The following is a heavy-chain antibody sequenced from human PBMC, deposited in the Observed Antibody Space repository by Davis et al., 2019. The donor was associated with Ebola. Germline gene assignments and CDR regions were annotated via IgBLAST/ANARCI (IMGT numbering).Heavy chain of an antibody. Sequence: SVKVSCKASGGTFSSYAISWVRQAPGQGLEWMGGIIPIFGTANYAQKFQGRVTITADESTSTAYMGLSSLRSEDTAVYYCARGAGASDVAFDIWGQGTMVTVSS. CDR3: ARGAGASDVAFDI. V-gene: IGHV1-69*13. J-gene: IGHJ3*02. CDR1: GGTFSSYA. CDR2: IIPIFGTA.